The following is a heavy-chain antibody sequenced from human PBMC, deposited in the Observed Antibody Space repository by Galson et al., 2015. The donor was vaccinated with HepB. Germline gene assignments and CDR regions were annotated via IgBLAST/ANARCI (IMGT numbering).Heavy chain of an antibody. CDR3: ATDHIPVAGGGYHDY. D-gene: IGHD6-19*01. CDR2: FDPEDGET. V-gene: IGHV1-24*01. J-gene: IGHJ4*02. CDR1: EYTLTELS. Sequence: SVKVSCKVSEYTLTELSMHWVRQAPGKGLEWMGGFDPEDGETIYAQKFQGRVTMTEDTSTDTAYMELSSLRSEDTAVYYCATDHIPVAGGGYHDYWGQGTLVTVSS.